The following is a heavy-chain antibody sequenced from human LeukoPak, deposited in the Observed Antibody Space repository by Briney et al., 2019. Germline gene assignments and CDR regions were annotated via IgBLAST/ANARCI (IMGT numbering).Heavy chain of an antibody. CDR3: ANFRRYCSSTSCPHGDY. CDR2: IRYDGSNK. J-gene: IGHJ4*02. Sequence: GGSLRLSCAASGFTFSSYGMHWVRQAPGKGLEWVAFIRYDGSNKYYADSVKGRFTISRDNSKNTLYLQMNSLRAEDTAVYYCANFRRYCSSTSCPHGDYWGQGTLVTVSS. CDR1: GFTFSSYG. V-gene: IGHV3-30*02. D-gene: IGHD2-2*01.